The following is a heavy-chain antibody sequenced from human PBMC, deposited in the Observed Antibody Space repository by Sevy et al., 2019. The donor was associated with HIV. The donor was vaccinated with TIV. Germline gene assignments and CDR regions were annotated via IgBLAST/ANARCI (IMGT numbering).Heavy chain of an antibody. V-gene: IGHV1-18*03. CDR2: ISAYNGNT. D-gene: IGHD6-13*01. Sequence: ASVKVSCKASGYTFTSYGISWVRQAPGQGLEWMGWISAYNGNTNYAQKLQGRVTMTTDTSTSTAYMELRSLRSDDMAVYYCARSKGSSWYLYYYYYMDVWGKGTTVTVSS. CDR3: ARSKGSSWYLYYYYYMDV. CDR1: GYTFTSYG. J-gene: IGHJ6*03.